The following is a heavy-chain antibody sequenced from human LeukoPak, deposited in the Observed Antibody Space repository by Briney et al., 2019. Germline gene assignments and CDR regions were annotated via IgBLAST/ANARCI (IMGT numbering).Heavy chain of an antibody. CDR2: IYHSGST. D-gene: IGHD3-22*01. CDR1: GDSISPSNW. V-gene: IGHV4-4*02. Sequence: SSETLSLTCAVSGDSISPSNWWSWVRQPPGKGLEWIGEIYHSGSTNYNPSLKSRVTISVDKSKNQFSLRLTSVTAADTAVYYCARVSDSSLYYFDYWGQGTLVTVSS. CDR3: ARVSDSSLYYFDY. J-gene: IGHJ4*02.